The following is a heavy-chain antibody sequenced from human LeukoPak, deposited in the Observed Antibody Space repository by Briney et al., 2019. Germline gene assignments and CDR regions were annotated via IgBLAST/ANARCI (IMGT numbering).Heavy chain of an antibody. CDR1: GGSFSGYY. J-gene: IGHJ4*02. V-gene: IGHV4-34*01. CDR2: INHSGST. CDR3: ARVGSWYYFDY. D-gene: IGHD6-19*01. Sequence: PSETLSLTCAVYGGSFSGYYWSWIRQPPGKGLEWIGEINHSGSTNYNPSLKSRVTISVDTSKNQFSLKLSSVTAADTAVYYCARVGSWYYFDYWGQGTVVTVSS.